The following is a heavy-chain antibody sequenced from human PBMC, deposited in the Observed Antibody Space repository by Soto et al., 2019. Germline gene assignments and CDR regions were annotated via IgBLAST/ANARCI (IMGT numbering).Heavy chain of an antibody. D-gene: IGHD3-9*01. V-gene: IGHV4-4*07. Sequence: SETLSLTCTVSGASISSYYWSWIRQPAGKGLEWIGRIYTNMNTNYNPSLKSRVTISVDRSKAQFYLTLTSVTAADTAVYFCARARYYDWCFDLWGLGTPVTVSS. CDR3: ARARYYDWCFDL. J-gene: IGHJ4*02. CDR2: IYTNMNT. CDR1: GASISSYY.